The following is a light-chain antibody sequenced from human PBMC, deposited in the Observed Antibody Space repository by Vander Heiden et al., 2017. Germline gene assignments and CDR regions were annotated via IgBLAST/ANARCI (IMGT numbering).Light chain of an antibody. CDR2: DDS. CDR3: QVWDSISDHLV. CDR1: NIGSKS. J-gene: IGLJ2*01. V-gene: IGLV3-21*02. Sequence: SSVLPQPPSVSVAPGHTARITCGGDNIGSKSVHWYQQKSGQAPVLVVYDDSDRPSGIPERVSGFNSGNTATLTISRVEAGDEADYYCQVWDSISDHLVFGGGTKLSVL.